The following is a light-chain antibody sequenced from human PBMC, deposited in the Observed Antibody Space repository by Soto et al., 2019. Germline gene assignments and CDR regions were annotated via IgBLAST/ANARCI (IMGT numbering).Light chain of an antibody. V-gene: IGKV3-11*01. CDR3: QQRSNWPPFT. J-gene: IGKJ2*01. CDR1: QSVSRY. CDR2: DAS. Sequence: EIVLTQSPATLSLSPGERATLSCRASQSVSRYLAWYQQKPGLAPRLLIYDASNRATGIPARFSGGGSGTDFTLTISSLEPEDFAVYYCQQRSNWPPFTFGQGTKLEIK.